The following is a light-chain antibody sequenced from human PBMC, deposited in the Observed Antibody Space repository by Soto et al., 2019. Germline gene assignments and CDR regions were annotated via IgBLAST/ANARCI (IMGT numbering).Light chain of an antibody. Sequence: EIVLTQSPCTLSLSPGESATLSCRASQSVTSNYLDWYQQKPVQAPRLLIYAASSRATGIPDRFSVSGSGTDFTLTISRLEPEDLAVYYCQQDGSSPWTFGQGTKVESK. V-gene: IGKV3-20*01. J-gene: IGKJ1*01. CDR3: QQDGSSPWT. CDR2: AAS. CDR1: QSVTSNY.